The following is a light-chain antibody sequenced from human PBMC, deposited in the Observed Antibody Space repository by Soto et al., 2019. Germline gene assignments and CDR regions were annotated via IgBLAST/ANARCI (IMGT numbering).Light chain of an antibody. V-gene: IGKV1-8*01. J-gene: IGKJ4*01. CDR2: AAS. Sequence: AIRMTQSPSSFSASTGDRVTITCRASQGISSYLAWYQQKPGKAPKLLIYAASTLQSGVPSRFSGSGSGTDFTLTISCLQSADFATYYCQQYYSYQLTFGGGTKVEIK. CDR3: QQYYSYQLT. CDR1: QGISSY.